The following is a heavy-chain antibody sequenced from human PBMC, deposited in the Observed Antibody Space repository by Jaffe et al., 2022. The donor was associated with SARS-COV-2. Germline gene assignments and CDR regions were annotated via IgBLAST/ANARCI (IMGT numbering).Heavy chain of an antibody. J-gene: IGHJ6*02. CDR2: IIPVPGIA. V-gene: IGHV1-69*02. Sequence: QVQLVQSGAEVKKPGSSVKVSCKASGGTFSSYTISWVRQAPGQGLECMGRIIPVPGIANYAQKFQGRITITADKSTSTAYMELSSLRSEDTAVYYCARAGMATPYYYYYGMDVWGQGTTVTVSS. CDR3: ARAGMATPYYYYYGMDV. CDR1: GGTFSSYT.